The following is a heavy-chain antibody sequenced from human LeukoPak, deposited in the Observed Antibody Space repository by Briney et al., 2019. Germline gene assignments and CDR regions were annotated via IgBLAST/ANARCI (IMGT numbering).Heavy chain of an antibody. D-gene: IGHD5-12*01. Sequence: SETLSLTCTVSGGSISSSSYYWGWIRQPPGKGLEWIGSIYYSGSTYYNPSLKSRVTISVDTSKNQFSLKLSSVTAADTAVYYCARAPYSGYDSPWFDPWGQGTLVTVSS. CDR3: ARAPYSGYDSPWFDP. V-gene: IGHV4-39*07. CDR1: GGSISSSSYY. J-gene: IGHJ5*02. CDR2: IYYSGST.